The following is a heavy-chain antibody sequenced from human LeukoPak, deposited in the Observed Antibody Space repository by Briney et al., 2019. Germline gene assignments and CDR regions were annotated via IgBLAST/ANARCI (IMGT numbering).Heavy chain of an antibody. CDR3: ARGNSSSWYGGWFDP. J-gene: IGHJ5*02. V-gene: IGHV4-59*01. D-gene: IGHD6-13*01. Sequence: SETLSLTCTVSGVSISSYYWSWIRQPPGKGLEWIGYIYYSGSTNYNSSFKSRVTISIDTSKNQFSLRLSSVTAADTAVYYCARGNSSSWYGGWFDPWGQGTLVTVSS. CDR1: GVSISSYY. CDR2: IYYSGST.